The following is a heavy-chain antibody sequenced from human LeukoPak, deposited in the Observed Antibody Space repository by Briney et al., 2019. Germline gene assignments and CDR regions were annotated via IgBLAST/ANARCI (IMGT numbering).Heavy chain of an antibody. CDR1: GFTFTSYA. D-gene: IGHD4-23*01. CDR2: ISGSGGSA. V-gene: IGHV3-23*01. CDR3: AKDKGLQWYYFDL. Sequence: GGSLRLSCAASGFTFTSYAMSWVRQAPGEGLEWVSAISGSGGSAYYADSVEGRFTISRDTSKNTLYLQMNSLRAEDTALYYCAKDKGLQWYYFDLWGRGTLVTVSS. J-gene: IGHJ2*01.